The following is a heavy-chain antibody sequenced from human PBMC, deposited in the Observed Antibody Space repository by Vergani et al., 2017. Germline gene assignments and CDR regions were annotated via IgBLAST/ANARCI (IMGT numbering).Heavy chain of an antibody. J-gene: IGHJ6*03. V-gene: IGHV6-1*01. CDR1: GDSVSSNRAA. CDR2: KDYRCKWYN. D-gene: IGHD7-27*01. Sequence: QVQLQQSGAGMVKPSQTLTLSCDISGDSVSSNRAAWNWFRPSQSRGFEWLGRKDYRCKWYNDYALSVKSRITINPATSKNQFSLQLNSLTPEDTAVYYCARELTGKYYSYMDVWSKGTSVTVSS. CDR3: ARELTGKYYSYMDV.